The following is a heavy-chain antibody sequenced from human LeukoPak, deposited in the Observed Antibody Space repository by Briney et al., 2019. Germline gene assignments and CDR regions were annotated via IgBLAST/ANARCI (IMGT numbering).Heavy chain of an antibody. J-gene: IGHJ4*02. Sequence: GGSLRLSCTFSGLTFRSYWMNWVRQAPGKGLEWVANINPGGNEIRSVDSVKDRSIISRDNAKNSLDLQMSSLRVEDTAVYYCMCWGTDNHWGQGILVTVSS. CDR1: GLTFRSYW. CDR3: MCWGTDNH. CDR2: INPGGNEI. V-gene: IGHV3-7*01. D-gene: IGHD7-27*01.